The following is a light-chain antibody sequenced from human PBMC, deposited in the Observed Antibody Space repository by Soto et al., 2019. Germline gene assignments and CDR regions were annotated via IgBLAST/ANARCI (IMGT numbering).Light chain of an antibody. V-gene: IGKV1-5*03. Sequence: DIQMTQSPSTLSASIGDRVTITCRASQSVDSWLAWYQQQPGKAPKLLIYKASSLQTGVPSRFSGSGSGTEFTLTISSLQPDDFATYYCKHYNDYSRVFGQGTKVEIK. CDR3: KHYNDYSRV. CDR2: KAS. CDR1: QSVDSW. J-gene: IGKJ1*01.